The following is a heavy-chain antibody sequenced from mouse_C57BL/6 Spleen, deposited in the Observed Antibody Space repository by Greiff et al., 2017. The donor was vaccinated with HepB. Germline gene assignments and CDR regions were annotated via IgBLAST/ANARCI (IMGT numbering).Heavy chain of an antibody. D-gene: IGHD1-1*01. J-gene: IGHJ1*03. Sequence: VQLQQSGAELVRPGASVTLSCKASGYTFTDYEMHWVKQTPVHGLEWIGAIDPETGGTAYNQKFKGKAILTADKSSSTAYMELRSLTSEDSAVYYCTRRGYYGSSYWYFDFWGTGTTVTVSS. V-gene: IGHV1-15*01. CDR1: GYTFTDYE. CDR2: IDPETGGT. CDR3: TRRGYYGSSYWYFDF.